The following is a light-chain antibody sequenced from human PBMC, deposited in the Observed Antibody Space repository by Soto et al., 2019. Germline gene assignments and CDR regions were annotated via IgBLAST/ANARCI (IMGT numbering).Light chain of an antibody. CDR2: EGS. CDR3: CSYAGSSSHVV. Sequence: QSALTQPASVSGSXXXSXTXXXXXTSXDVGSYNLVSWYQQHPGKAPKLMIYEGSKRPSGVSNRFSGSKSGNTASLTISGLQAEDEADYYCCSYAGSSSHVVFGGGTKVTVL. J-gene: IGLJ2*01. CDR1: SXDVGSYNL. V-gene: IGLV2-23*01.